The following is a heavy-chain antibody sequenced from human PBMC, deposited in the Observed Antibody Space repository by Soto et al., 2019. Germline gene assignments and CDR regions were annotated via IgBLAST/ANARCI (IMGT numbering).Heavy chain of an antibody. J-gene: IGHJ5*02. V-gene: IGHV4-34*01. D-gene: IGHD6-19*01. CDR1: GGSFSGYY. CDR2: INHSGST. Sequence: ASETLSLTRAVYGGSFSGYYWSWIRQPPGKGLEWIGEINHSGSTNYNPSLKSRVTISVDTSKNQFSLKLSSVTAADTAVYYCARGHSSGWYGPWGQGTLVTVSS. CDR3: ARGHSSGWYGP.